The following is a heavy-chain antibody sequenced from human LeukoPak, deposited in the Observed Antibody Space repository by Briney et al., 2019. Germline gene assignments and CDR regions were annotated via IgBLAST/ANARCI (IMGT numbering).Heavy chain of an antibody. CDR3: ARGERWLQFYFDY. CDR1: GGSISSYY. V-gene: IGHV4-34*01. Sequence: SETLSLTCTVSGGSISSYYWSWIRQPPGKGLEWIGEINHSGSTNYNPSLKSRVTISVDTSKNQFSLKLSSVTAADTAVYYCARGERWLQFYFDYWGQGTLVTVSS. CDR2: INHSGST. D-gene: IGHD5-24*01. J-gene: IGHJ4*02.